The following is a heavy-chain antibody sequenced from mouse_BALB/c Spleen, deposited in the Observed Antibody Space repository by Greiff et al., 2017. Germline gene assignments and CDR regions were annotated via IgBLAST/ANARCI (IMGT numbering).Heavy chain of an antibody. CDR2: ISDGGSYT. V-gene: IGHV5-4*02. CDR3: ARDQGDYLDY. J-gene: IGHJ2*01. CDR1: GFTFSDYY. Sequence: EVQGVESGGGLVKPGGSLKLSCAASGFTFSDYYMYWVRQTPEKRLEWVATISDGGSYTYYPDSVKGRFTISRDNAKNNLYLQMSSLKSEDTAMYYCARDQGDYLDYWGQGTTLTVSS. D-gene: IGHD2-4*01.